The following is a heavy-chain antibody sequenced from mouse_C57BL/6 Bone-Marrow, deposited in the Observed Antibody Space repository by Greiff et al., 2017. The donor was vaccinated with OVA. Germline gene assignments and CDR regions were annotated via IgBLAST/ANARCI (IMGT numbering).Heavy chain of an antibody. D-gene: IGHD2-3*01. V-gene: IGHV1-82*01. Sequence: VQLQQSGPELVKPGASVKISCKASGYAFSSSGMNWVQQRPGKGLEWIGRIYPGGGDTNYNGKFKGKATLTADKSYSTAYMQLSSLTSEDSAIYFCESQGDGYYASYFDYWGRGTTLTVSS. J-gene: IGHJ2*01. CDR3: ESQGDGYYASYFDY. CDR2: IYPGGGDT. CDR1: GYAFSSSG.